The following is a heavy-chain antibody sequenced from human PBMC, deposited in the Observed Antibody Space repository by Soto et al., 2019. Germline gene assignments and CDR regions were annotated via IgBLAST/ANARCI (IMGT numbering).Heavy chain of an antibody. CDR2: ISESRSSI. CDR1: GFTLSSYT. J-gene: IGHJ5*02. Sequence: GGSLRLSCAASGFTLSSYTMHWVRQAPGKGLEWVASISESRSSIYYADSVKGRFTISRDSAENSLFLQMTSLTAADTAVYYCARPSTQTRFWNWFDPWGQGTLVTVSS. CDR3: ARPSTQTRFWNWFDP. V-gene: IGHV3-21*01.